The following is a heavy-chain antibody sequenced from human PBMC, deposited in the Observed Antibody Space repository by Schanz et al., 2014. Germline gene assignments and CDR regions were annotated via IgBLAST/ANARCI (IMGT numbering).Heavy chain of an antibody. J-gene: IGHJ4*02. CDR3: ARGTDWNLHY. CDR1: GFTFNSYA. V-gene: IGHV3-23*01. Sequence: DVQLLESGGGLVQPGGSLRLSCAASGFTFNSYAMTWVRQAPGKGLEWVSSISHSGGSKYYADSVKGRFTISRDNSENTLYLQMNSLSADDTAVFYCARGTDWNLHYWGQGALVTVSS. CDR2: ISHSGGSK. D-gene: IGHD1-1*01.